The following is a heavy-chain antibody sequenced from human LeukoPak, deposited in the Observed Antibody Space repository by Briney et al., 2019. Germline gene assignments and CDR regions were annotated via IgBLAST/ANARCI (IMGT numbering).Heavy chain of an antibody. J-gene: IGHJ4*02. CDR2: ISGSGTTT. CDR3: AKDSDISAFFDY. Sequence: GGSLRLSCTASGFTFKNYAINWVRQAPGKGLEWVSRISGSGTTTDYADSVKGRFTVSRDNSKNTVYLQMTSLRAEDTAIYYCAKDSDISAFFDYWGQETPVTVSS. V-gene: IGHV3-23*01. D-gene: IGHD2-15*01. CDR1: GFTFKNYA.